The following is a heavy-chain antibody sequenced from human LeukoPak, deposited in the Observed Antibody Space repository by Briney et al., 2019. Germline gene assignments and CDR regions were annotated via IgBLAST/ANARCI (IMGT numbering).Heavy chain of an antibody. D-gene: IGHD3-22*01. CDR2: IIPIFGIA. Sequence: GSSVKVSCKASGGTFSSYAISWVRQAPGQGLEWMGRIIPIFGIANYAQKFQGRVTITADKSTSTAYMELSSLRSEDTAVYHCARDKNYDSSGYYYYWGQGTLVTVSS. J-gene: IGHJ4*02. V-gene: IGHV1-69*04. CDR3: ARDKNYDSSGYYYY. CDR1: GGTFSSYA.